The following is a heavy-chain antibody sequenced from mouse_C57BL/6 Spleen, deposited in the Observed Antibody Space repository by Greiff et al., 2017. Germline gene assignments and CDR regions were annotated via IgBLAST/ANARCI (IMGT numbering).Heavy chain of an antibody. Sequence: DVKLVESGGDLVKPGGSLKLSCAASGFTFSSYGMSWVRQTPDKRLEWVATISSGGSYTYYPDSVKGRYTISRDNAKNTLYLQMSSLKSEDTAMYYCARHDDYYYFDYWGQGTTLTVSS. CDR2: ISSGGSYT. CDR3: ARHDDYYYFDY. D-gene: IGHD2-3*01. V-gene: IGHV5-6*02. J-gene: IGHJ2*01. CDR1: GFTFSSYG.